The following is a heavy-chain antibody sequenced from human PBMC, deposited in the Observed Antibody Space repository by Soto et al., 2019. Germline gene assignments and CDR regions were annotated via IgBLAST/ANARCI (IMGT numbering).Heavy chain of an antibody. V-gene: IGHV3-53*01. CDR3: ACDYDGLYSVDF. Sequence: GGSLRLSCAASGFDVSTKHMNWVRQAPGQGLEWVSVIYSGGSAYYADSVKGRFTISRDNSKNTLYLQMNSLRAEDTAVYYCACDYDGLYSVDFRGQGTLVT. D-gene: IGHD5-12*01. CDR1: GFDVSTKH. J-gene: IGHJ4*02. CDR2: IYSGGSA.